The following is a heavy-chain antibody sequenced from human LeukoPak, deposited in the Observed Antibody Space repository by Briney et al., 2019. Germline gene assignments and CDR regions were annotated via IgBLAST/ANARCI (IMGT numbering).Heavy chain of an antibody. D-gene: IGHD4-23*01. CDR3: ARGGMTTVVTPPDY. CDR2: IYYSGST. CDR1: GGSISSYY. V-gene: IGHV4-59*08. Sequence: SETLSLTCTVSGGSISSYYWSWIRQPPGKGLEWIGYIYYSGSTNYNPSLKSRVTISVDTSKNQFSLKLSSVTAADTAVYYCARGGMTTVVTPPDYWGQGTLVTVSS. J-gene: IGHJ4*02.